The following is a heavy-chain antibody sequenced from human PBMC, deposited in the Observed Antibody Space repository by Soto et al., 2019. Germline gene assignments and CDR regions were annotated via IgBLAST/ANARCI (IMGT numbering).Heavy chain of an antibody. CDR3: ANDLRYCSGXSCXWVXXXXXDV. CDR1: GFTFSSYG. J-gene: IGHJ6*04. CDR2: IWYDGSNK. Sequence: GGSLRLSCAASGFTFSSYGMHWVRQAPGKGLEWVAVIWYDGSNKYYADSVMGRFTISRDNSKNTLYLQMNSLRAEDTAVYYCANDLRYCSGXSCXWVXXXXXDVWXXGTXVTVSS. D-gene: IGHD2-15*01. V-gene: IGHV3-33*06.